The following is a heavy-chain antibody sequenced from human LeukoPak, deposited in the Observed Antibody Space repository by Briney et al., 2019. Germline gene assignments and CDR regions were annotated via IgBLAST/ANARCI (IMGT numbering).Heavy chain of an antibody. V-gene: IGHV3-21*06. D-gene: IGHD3-10*01. J-gene: IGHJ3*02. CDR3: ARGRSITLLRGVAMSDGFDI. CDR2: TDTSGRYV. CDR1: GFTFSNYG. Sequence: GGSLKLSCAASGFTFSNYGMNWVRQAPGKGLEWVSFTDTSGRYVYYGDSVKGRFTISRDNAKNLLFLQMNGLRAEDTDLYYCARGRSITLLRGVAMSDGFDIWGQGAMVAVSS.